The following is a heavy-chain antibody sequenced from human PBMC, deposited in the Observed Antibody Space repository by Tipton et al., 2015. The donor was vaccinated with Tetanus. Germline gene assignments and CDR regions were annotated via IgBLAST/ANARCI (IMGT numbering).Heavy chain of an antibody. V-gene: IGHV4-61*01. J-gene: IGHJ4*02. D-gene: IGHD3-3*01. CDR1: GGSISSGSYY. CDR2: ILYGKST. Sequence: LRLSCTVSGGSISSGSYYWSWVRQPPGKGLQYLGYILYGKSTHFNPSLQSRLSMSGDPVKNQFSLRLTSVTAADTAVYYCARIHDYWSGYFDFWGQGPPVTVSP. CDR3: ARIHDYWSGYFDF.